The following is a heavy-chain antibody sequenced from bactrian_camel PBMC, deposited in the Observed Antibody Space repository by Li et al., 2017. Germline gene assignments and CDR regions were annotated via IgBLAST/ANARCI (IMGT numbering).Heavy chain of an antibody. Sequence: VQLVESGGGLVQPGGSLRLSCAGSGFTFSTYYMSWVRQPPGKKLEWVSSITASGTTSYSNSVRGRFTISQDNAKRTVYLRMNILKPEDSAMYYCVAATRPVGGNCPIFVSYNAWGQGTQVTVS. CDR3: VAATRPVGGNCPIFVSYNA. V-gene: IGHV3S40*01. CDR2: ITASGTT. D-gene: IGHD7*01. J-gene: IGHJ4*01. CDR1: GFTFSTYY.